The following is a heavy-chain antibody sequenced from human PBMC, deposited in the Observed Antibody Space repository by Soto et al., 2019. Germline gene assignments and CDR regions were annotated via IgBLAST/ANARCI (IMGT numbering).Heavy chain of an antibody. CDR1: GGSFSGYY. CDR3: ARLGLVSISPCDNDY. Sequence: ASETLSLTCSVSGGSFSGYYWSWIRQPPGKGLEWIGEINHSGSTNYNPSLKSRVTISVDTSKNQFSLKLSSVTAADTAVYYCARLGLVSISPCDNDYWGQGTLVTVSS. D-gene: IGHD2-2*02. CDR2: INHSGST. V-gene: IGHV4-34*01. J-gene: IGHJ4*02.